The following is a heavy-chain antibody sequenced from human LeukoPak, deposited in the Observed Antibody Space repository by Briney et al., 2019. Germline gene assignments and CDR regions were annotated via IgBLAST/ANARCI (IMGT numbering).Heavy chain of an antibody. CDR1: GGSFSGYY. J-gene: IGHJ4*02. V-gene: IGHV4-34*01. CDR2: INHSGST. D-gene: IGHD6-13*01. Sequence: SETLSLTCAVYGGSFSGYYWSWIRQPPGKGLEWIGEINHSGSTNYNPSLKSRVTISVDTSKNQFSLKLSSVTAADTAVYYRARKVGSSWPRQTPRWFDYWGQGTLVTVSS. CDR3: ARKVGSSWPRQTPRWFDY.